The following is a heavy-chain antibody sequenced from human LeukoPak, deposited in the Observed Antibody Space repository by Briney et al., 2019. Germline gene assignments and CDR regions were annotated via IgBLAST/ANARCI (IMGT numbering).Heavy chain of an antibody. Sequence: PSETLSLTCAVYGGSFSGYYWSWIRQPPGKGLEWIGEINHSGSTNYNPSLKSRVTISVDTSKNQFSLKLSSVTAADTAVYYCARDTRYCSGGSCYSGLPFDYWGQGTLVTVSS. V-gene: IGHV4-34*01. CDR3: ARDTRYCSGGSCYSGLPFDY. CDR1: GGSFSGYY. D-gene: IGHD2-15*01. J-gene: IGHJ4*02. CDR2: INHSGST.